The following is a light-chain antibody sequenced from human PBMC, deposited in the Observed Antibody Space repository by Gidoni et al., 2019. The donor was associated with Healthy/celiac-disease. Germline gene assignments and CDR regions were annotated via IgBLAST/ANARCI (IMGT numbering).Light chain of an antibody. CDR1: QRVSSY. CDR3: QQRSNWPRT. V-gene: IGKV3-11*01. Sequence: PGERATLSCRASQRVSSYLAWYQQKPGQAPRLLIYDASTRATGIPARFSGSGSGTDFTLTISSLEPEDFAVYYCQQRSNWPRTFGGGTKVEIK. CDR2: DAS. J-gene: IGKJ4*01.